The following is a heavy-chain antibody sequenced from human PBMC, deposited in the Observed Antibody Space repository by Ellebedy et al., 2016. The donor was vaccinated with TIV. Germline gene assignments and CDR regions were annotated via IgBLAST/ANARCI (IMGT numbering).Heavy chain of an antibody. CDR3: ARGRGGSYSIPFDV. CDR1: GGTFSPYF. J-gene: IGHJ4*02. Sequence: SETLSLTXAVYGGTFSPYFWTWIRRPPGKGLEWIGEINHSGSTNYNPSLRSRVTISVDTSENQFSLKLKYVTAADTAVYYCARGRGGSYSIPFDVWGQGALVTVSS. D-gene: IGHD2-21*02. V-gene: IGHV4-34*01. CDR2: INHSGST.